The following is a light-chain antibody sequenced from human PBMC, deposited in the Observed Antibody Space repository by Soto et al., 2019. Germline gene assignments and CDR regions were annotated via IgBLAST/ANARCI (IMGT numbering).Light chain of an antibody. CDR2: DVS. V-gene: IGKV3D-15*01. CDR3: QQYNNWPSRT. J-gene: IGKJ1*01. Sequence: EIVLTQSPGTLSLSPGERATLSCRASQSVSSSYLAWYQQKPGQAPRLLIYDVSNRATGIPARFSGSGSGTDFTLTISSLQSEDFAVYYCQQYNNWPSRTFGQGTKVDIK. CDR1: QSVSSSY.